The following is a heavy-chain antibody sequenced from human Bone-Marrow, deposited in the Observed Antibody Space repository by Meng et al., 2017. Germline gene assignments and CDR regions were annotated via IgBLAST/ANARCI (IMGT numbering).Heavy chain of an antibody. CDR2: ISSSSSYI. CDR1: GFTFSSYS. CDR3: ARSTGVRYSSSWYPAFDI. V-gene: IGHV3-21*04. Sequence: GESLKISCAASGFTFSSYSMNWVRQAPGKGLEWVSSISSSSSYIYYADSVKGRFTISRDNSKNTLYLQMNSLRAEDTAVYYCARSTGVRYSSSWYPAFDIWGQGTTVTVSS. J-gene: IGHJ3*02. D-gene: IGHD6-13*01.